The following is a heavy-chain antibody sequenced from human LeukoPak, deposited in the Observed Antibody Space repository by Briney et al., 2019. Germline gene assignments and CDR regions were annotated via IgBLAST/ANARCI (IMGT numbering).Heavy chain of an antibody. J-gene: IGHJ4*02. V-gene: IGHV3-7*01. CDR2: IDQDGSEK. Sequence: GGSLRLSCAASGFTFSSNWMGWVRQGPGEGLEWVANIDQDGSEKNYVDSVKGRFIISRDNAKNSVYLQMNGLRVEDTAVYYCTRDRGYSTFDYWGQGTLVTVSS. CDR1: GFTFSSNW. CDR3: TRDRGYSTFDY. D-gene: IGHD6-13*01.